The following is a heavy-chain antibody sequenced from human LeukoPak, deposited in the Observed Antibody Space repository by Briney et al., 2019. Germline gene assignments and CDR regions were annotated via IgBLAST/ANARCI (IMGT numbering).Heavy chain of an antibody. CDR2: FDPEDGET. Sequence: GASVKVSCKVSGYTPTELSMHWVRQAPGKGLEWMGGFDPEDGETIYAQKFQGRVTMTEDTSTDTAYMELSSLRSEDTAVYYCATDRWGIAVAILGRYAFDIWGQGTMVTVSS. CDR3: ATDRWGIAVAILGRYAFDI. V-gene: IGHV1-24*01. J-gene: IGHJ3*02. CDR1: GYTPTELS. D-gene: IGHD6-19*01.